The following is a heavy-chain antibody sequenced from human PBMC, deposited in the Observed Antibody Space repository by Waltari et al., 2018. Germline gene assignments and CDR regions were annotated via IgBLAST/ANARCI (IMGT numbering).Heavy chain of an antibody. V-gene: IGHV3-48*04. Sequence: EVQLVESGGGLVQPGGSLRLSCAASGFTFSSYSMNWVRQAPGKGREWASYISSSISTIYYADSVKGRFTISRDNAKNSLYLQMNSLRAEDTAVYYCARDDIAAAGMSSPFDYWGQGTLVTVSS. CDR1: GFTFSSYS. CDR2: ISSSISTI. D-gene: IGHD6-13*01. J-gene: IGHJ4*02. CDR3: ARDDIAAAGMSSPFDY.